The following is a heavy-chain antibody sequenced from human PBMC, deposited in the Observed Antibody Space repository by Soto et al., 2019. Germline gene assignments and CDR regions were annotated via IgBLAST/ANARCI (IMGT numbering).Heavy chain of an antibody. J-gene: IGHJ6*02. Sequence: GSLGLSCAASGFTFSSYSMNWVRQAPGKGLEWVSSISSSSSYIYYADSVKGRFTISRDNAKNSLYLQMNSLRAEDTAVYYCARFRYCSSTSCPINIYYYYGMDVWGQGTTVTVSS. CDR1: GFTFSSYS. D-gene: IGHD2-2*01. CDR3: ARFRYCSSTSCPINIYYYYGMDV. CDR2: ISSSSSYI. V-gene: IGHV3-21*01.